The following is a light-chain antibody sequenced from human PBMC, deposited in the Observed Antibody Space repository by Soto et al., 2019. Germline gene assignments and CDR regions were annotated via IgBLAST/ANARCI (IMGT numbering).Light chain of an antibody. J-gene: IGLJ2*01. CDR1: SGHSNYA. CDR3: QTWGTGLYVV. CDR2: LNSDGSH. Sequence: QPVLTQSPSASASLGASVKLTCTLSSGHSNYAIAWHQQQPEKGPRYLMKLNSDGSHSKGDGIPDRFSDSSSGAERYLTISSLQSEDEADYYCQTWGTGLYVVFGGGTKLTVL. V-gene: IGLV4-69*01.